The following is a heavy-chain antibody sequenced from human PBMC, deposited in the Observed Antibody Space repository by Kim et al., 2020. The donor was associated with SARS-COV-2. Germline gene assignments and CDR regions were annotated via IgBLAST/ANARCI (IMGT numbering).Heavy chain of an antibody. CDR3: ARLDTYDSSGYSDY. V-gene: IGHV1-8*01. CDR1: GYTFTSYD. J-gene: IGHJ4*02. D-gene: IGHD3-22*01. Sequence: ASVKVSCKASGYTFTSYDINCVRQATGQGLEWMGWMNPNSGNTGYAQKFQGRVTMTRNTSISTAYMELSSLRSEDTAVYYCARLDTYDSSGYSDYWGQGTLVTVSS. CDR2: MNPNSGNT.